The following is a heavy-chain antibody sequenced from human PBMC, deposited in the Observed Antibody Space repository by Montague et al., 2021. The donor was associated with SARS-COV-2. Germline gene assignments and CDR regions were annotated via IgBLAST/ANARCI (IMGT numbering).Heavy chain of an antibody. D-gene: IGHD2-15*01. Sequence: SETLSLTCAVYGGSFRNYYCSWSRQSPGKGLELIGEVDQSGNTNXNPSLKSRGTISAAISKNQYSVKLASATAADTGIYYCSGGKRDFPIVVLVASTRTYFDSWGQGTPVTVSS. CDR3: SGGKRDFPIVVLVASTRTYFDS. CDR1: GGSFRNYY. CDR2: VDQSGNT. V-gene: IGHV4-34*01. J-gene: IGHJ4*01.